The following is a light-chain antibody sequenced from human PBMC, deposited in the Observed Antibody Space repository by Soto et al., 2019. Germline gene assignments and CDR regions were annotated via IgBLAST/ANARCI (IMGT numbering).Light chain of an antibody. J-gene: IGKJ4*01. CDR3: QQYKSYPLT. Sequence: DIQMTQSPSSLSASVGDRVTITCRASQSISSWLAWYQQKPGKAPNLLIYKAPTLESGVPSRFSGSGSGTEFTLTISSVQPDDFATYYCQQYKSYPLTFGGGNKVDIK. CDR2: KAP. CDR1: QSISSW. V-gene: IGKV1-5*03.